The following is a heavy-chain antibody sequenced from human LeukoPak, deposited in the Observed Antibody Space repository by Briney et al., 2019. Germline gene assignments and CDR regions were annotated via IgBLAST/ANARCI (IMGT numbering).Heavy chain of an antibody. CDR2: IYYSGTT. CDR3: ATVVVVPAAIGLNYYSGMDV. Sequence: SETLSLTCTVSGGSISSSSYYWGWIRQPPGKGLEWIGSIYYSGTTYYNPSLKSRVTISVDTSKNQFSLTLSSVTAADTAVYSCATVVVVPAAIGLNYYSGMDVWGQGTTVTVSS. D-gene: IGHD2-2*02. J-gene: IGHJ6*02. V-gene: IGHV4-39*01. CDR1: GGSISSSSYY.